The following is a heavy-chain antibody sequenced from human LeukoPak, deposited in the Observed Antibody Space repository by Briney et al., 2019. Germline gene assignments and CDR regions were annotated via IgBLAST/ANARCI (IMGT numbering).Heavy chain of an antibody. CDR2: VILIFGRA. Sequence: SSVNVSCKASGGIFSSYAISWVRQAPGQGKEWVGGVILIFGRANYAQKFQGRFTITADESTSTAYMELSSLRSEDTAVYYCAIPLLVPAARDDAFDIWGQGTMVTVSS. J-gene: IGHJ3*02. CDR3: AIPLLVPAARDDAFDI. D-gene: IGHD2-2*01. CDR1: GGIFSSYA. V-gene: IGHV1-69*01.